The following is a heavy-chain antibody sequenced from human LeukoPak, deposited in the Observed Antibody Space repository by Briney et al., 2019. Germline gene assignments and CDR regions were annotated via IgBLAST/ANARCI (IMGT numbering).Heavy chain of an antibody. CDR1: GFPFGNYA. J-gene: IGHJ4*02. V-gene: IGHV3-49*03. CDR3: ARANSFDSSGYYFDY. D-gene: IGHD3-22*01. CDR2: DIRKTYRGPT. Sequence: GALRLSCTASGFPFGNYALGWFRQAPGKGMEGVGFDIRKTYRGPTEYAASVKGRITISRYDSKSIAYLQMNRLKTEDTAVYYCARANSFDSSGYYFDYWGQGTLVTVSS.